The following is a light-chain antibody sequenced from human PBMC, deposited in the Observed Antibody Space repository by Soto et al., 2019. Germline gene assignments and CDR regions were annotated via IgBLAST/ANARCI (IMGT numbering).Light chain of an antibody. CDR2: KAS. CDR1: QSIGNW. CDR3: QQYDSYPYT. Sequence: DIQMTQSPSTLSASEGDRVTITCRASQSIGNWLAWYQQKTGKAPKLLIYKASILQSGVPARFSGSGSGTEFTLTISSLQPDDFATYDCQQYDSYPYTVGQGTKLEIK. J-gene: IGKJ2*01. V-gene: IGKV1-5*03.